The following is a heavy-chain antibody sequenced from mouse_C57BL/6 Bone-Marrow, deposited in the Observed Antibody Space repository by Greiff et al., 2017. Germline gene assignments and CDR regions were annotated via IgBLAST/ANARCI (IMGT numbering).Heavy chain of an antibody. CDR2: IDPETGGT. CDR1: GYTFTDYE. J-gene: IGHJ1*03. V-gene: IGHV1-15*01. D-gene: IGHD2-4*01. Sequence: QVQLQQSGAELVRPGASVTLSCKASGYTFTDYEMHWVKQTPVHGLEWIGAIDPETGGTAYNQKFKGKAILTADNSSRTAYMALRSLTTEDSAVYYCSAIDYYNDLYWYFDVWGTGTTVTVSS. CDR3: SAIDYYNDLYWYFDV.